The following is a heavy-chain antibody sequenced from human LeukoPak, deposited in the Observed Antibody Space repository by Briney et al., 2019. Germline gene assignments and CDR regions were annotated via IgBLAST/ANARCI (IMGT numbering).Heavy chain of an antibody. V-gene: IGHV4-4*07. Sequence: SETLSLTCTVSGGSISSYYWSWVRQPAGKGLEWIGRIYTSGSTNYNPSLKSRVTMSVDTSKNQFSLKLSSVTAADTAVYYCARGYDSSGYYSFDWYFDLWGRGTLVTVSS. D-gene: IGHD3-22*01. CDR3: ARGYDSSGYYSFDWYFDL. CDR1: GGSISSYY. J-gene: IGHJ2*01. CDR2: IYTSGST.